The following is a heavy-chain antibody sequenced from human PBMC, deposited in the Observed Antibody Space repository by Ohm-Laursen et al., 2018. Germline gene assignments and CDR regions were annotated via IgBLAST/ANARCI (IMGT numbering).Heavy chain of an antibody. Sequence: SDTLSLTCAVSGYSMSSGYYWGWIRQPPGKGLEWIGSIYHSGSTYYNPSLESRVTISVDTSKNQFSLRLSSVTAADTAIYYCARVIDYRVRFDPWGQGTLVTVSS. CDR2: IYHSGST. CDR3: ARVIDYRVRFDP. CDR1: GYSMSSGYY. V-gene: IGHV4-38-2*01. J-gene: IGHJ5*02. D-gene: IGHD4-11*01.